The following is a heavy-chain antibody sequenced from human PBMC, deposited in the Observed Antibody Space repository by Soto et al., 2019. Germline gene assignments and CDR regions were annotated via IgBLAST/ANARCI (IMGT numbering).Heavy chain of an antibody. Sequence: SETLSLTCTVSGGSISSGDYYWSWIRQPPGKGLEWIGYIYYSGSTYYNPSLKSRVTISVDTSKNQFSLKLSSVTAADTAVYYCARVKGYYYDSSGYPGGWFDPWGQGTLVTV. D-gene: IGHD3-22*01. CDR2: IYYSGST. CDR1: GGSISSGDYY. J-gene: IGHJ5*02. CDR3: ARVKGYYYDSSGYPGGWFDP. V-gene: IGHV4-30-4*01.